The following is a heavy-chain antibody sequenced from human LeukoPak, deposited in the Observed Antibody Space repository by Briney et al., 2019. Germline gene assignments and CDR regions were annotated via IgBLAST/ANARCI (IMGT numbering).Heavy chain of an antibody. V-gene: IGHV3-9*01. CDR3: AKDNRRHYTSGPNPDSLH. CDR1: GFIFINYA. CDR2: ISWNSGSI. Sequence: LRLSWPGSGFIFINYAMNWVRQPPGKGLEGVSGISWNSGSIDYADSVKGRFTISRDNAKNSLYLQMNSLRVEDTAFYYCAKDNRRHYTSGPNPDSLHWGQGALVTVSS. D-gene: IGHD6-19*01. J-gene: IGHJ4*02.